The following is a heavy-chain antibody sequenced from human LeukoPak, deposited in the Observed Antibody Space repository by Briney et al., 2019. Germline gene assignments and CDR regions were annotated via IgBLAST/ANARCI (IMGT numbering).Heavy chain of an antibody. CDR1: GFTFSSYA. V-gene: IGHV3-23*01. CDR3: AKEIYGDSTGGRFQH. CDR2: ISGSGVGT. D-gene: IGHD4-17*01. Sequence: GGSLRLSCAASGFTFSSYAMSWVRQAPGKGLEWVSVISGSGVGTYYADSVKGRFTISRDNSKSTLYLQMNSLRAEDTAVYYCAKEIYGDSTGGRFQHWGQGTLVTVSS. J-gene: IGHJ1*01.